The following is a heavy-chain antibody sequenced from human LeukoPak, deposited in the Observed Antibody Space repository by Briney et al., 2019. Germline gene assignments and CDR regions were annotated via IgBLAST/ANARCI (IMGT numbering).Heavy chain of an antibody. D-gene: IGHD5-12*01. Sequence: GGSLRLSCAASGFTFSSYGMHWIRQAPGKGLEWVAFIRYDGSNKYYADSVKGRFTISRDNSKNTLYLQMNSLRAEDTAAFYSGRGRPRGYSGYVIDYWGQGTPITVSS. J-gene: IGHJ4*02. V-gene: IGHV3-30*02. CDR1: GFTFSSYG. CDR3: GRGRPRGYSGYVIDY. CDR2: IRYDGSNK.